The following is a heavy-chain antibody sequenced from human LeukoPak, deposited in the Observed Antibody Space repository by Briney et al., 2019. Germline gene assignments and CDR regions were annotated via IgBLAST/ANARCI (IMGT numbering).Heavy chain of an antibody. Sequence: PGGSLRLSCAASEFTFSNYAMHWVRQAPGKGLEWVAVISYDGSNKYYADSVKGRFTISRDNSKNTLFLQMNSLRAEDTAVYHCAKDRYSSGWYSFDSWGQGTLVTVSS. CDR3: AKDRYSSGWYSFDS. CDR1: EFTFSNYA. D-gene: IGHD6-19*01. V-gene: IGHV3-30*01. J-gene: IGHJ4*02. CDR2: ISYDGSNK.